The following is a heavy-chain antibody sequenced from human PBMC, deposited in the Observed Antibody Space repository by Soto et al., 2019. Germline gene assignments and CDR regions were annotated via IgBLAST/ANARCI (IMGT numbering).Heavy chain of an antibody. CDR3: ARDRCTTDRCYTHHFDV. CDR1: GYTFTSYG. D-gene: IGHD2-8*01. J-gene: IGHJ6*02. V-gene: IGHV1-18*04. CDR2: ISVYTGKT. Sequence: QVQLVQSGGEVTKPGASVKVSCKSSGYTFTSYGVSWVRQAPGQGLEWLGWISVYTGKTKQAQKFQDRVTLTTEASTGTASLELRNLRSDDTAVYYCARDRCTTDRCYTHHFDVWGQGTTVTVSS.